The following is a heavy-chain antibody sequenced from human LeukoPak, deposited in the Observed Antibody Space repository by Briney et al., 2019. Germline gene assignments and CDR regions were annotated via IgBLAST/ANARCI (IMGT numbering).Heavy chain of an antibody. CDR2: INPNSGGT. J-gene: IGHJ6*03. CDR3: ARGPSWQQLVTLVSGYYYYMDV. CDR1: GYTFTSYG. V-gene: IGHV1-2*02. Sequence: GASVKVSCKASGYTFTSYGISWVRQAPGQGLEWMGWINPNSGGTNYVQKFQGRVTVTRDTSISTAYMELSRLRSDDTAVYYCARGPSWQQLVTLVSGYYYYMDVWGKGTTVTVSS. D-gene: IGHD6-13*01.